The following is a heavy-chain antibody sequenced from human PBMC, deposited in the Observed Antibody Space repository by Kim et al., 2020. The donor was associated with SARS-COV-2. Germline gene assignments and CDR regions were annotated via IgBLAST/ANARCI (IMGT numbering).Heavy chain of an antibody. J-gene: IGHJ6*02. V-gene: IGHV3-9*01. CDR2: ISWNSGSI. D-gene: IGHD6-19*01. CDR1: GFTFDDYA. CDR3: AKDSYSSGWIYGMDV. Sequence: GGSLRLSCAASGFTFDDYAMHWVRQAPGKGLEWVSGISWNSGSIGYADSVKGRFTISRDNAKNSLYLQMNSLRAEDTALYYCAKDSYSSGWIYGMDVWGQGTTVTVSS.